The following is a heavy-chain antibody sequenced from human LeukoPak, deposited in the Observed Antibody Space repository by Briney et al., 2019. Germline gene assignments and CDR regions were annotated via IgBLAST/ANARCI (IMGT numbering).Heavy chain of an antibody. J-gene: IGHJ3*02. Sequence: SETLSLTCAVYGGSFSGYYWSWIRQPPGKGLEWIGEINHSGSTNYNPSLKSRVTISVDTSKNQFSLKLSSVTAADTAVYYCARDRGVEMATIDAFDIWGQGTMVTVSS. CDR2: INHSGST. CDR3: ARDRGVEMATIDAFDI. CDR1: GGSFSGYY. D-gene: IGHD5-24*01. V-gene: IGHV4-34*01.